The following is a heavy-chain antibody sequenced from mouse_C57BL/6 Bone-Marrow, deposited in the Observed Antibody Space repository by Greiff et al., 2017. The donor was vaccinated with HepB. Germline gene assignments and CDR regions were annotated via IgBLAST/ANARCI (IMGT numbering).Heavy chain of an antibody. D-gene: IGHD2-3*01. V-gene: IGHV5-16*01. Sequence: EVKLVESEGGLVQPGSSMKLSCTASGFTFSDYYMAWVRQVPEKGLEWVANINYDGSSTYYLDSLKSRFIISGDNAKNILYLQMSSLKSEDTATYYCARDRGGSIAMDYWGQGTSVTVSS. CDR3: ARDRGGSIAMDY. CDR2: INYDGSST. CDR1: GFTFSDYY. J-gene: IGHJ4*01.